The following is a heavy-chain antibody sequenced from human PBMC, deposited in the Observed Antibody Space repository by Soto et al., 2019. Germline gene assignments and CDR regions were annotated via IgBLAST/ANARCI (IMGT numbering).Heavy chain of an antibody. CDR1: GGSSSSTTYC. J-gene: IGHJ4*02. V-gene: IGHV4-39*01. CDR3: ARYCGGDCYRVY. Sequence: PSETLSHTSPVSGGSSSSTTYCWGWIRQPPGKGLEWIGSVYYSGTTYYNPSLKSRVTISVDTSKKQFSLKLTSVTAADTAVYYCARYCGGDCYRVYWGQGTLVTVSS. CDR2: VYYSGTT. D-gene: IGHD2-21*02.